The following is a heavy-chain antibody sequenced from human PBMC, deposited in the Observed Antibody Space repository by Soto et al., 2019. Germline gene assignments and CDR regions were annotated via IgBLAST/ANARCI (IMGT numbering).Heavy chain of an antibody. V-gene: IGHV3-30*18. CDR1: GFTFSSYG. D-gene: IGHD6-19*01. CDR3: AKEREEAAVAGYGMDV. Sequence: QVQLVESGGGVVQPGRSLRLSCAASGFTFSSYGMHWVRQAPGKGLEWVAVISYDGSNKYYADSVKGRFTISRDNSKNTLYLQMNSLRAEDTAVYYCAKEREEAAVAGYGMDVWGQGTTVTVSS. CDR2: ISYDGSNK. J-gene: IGHJ6*02.